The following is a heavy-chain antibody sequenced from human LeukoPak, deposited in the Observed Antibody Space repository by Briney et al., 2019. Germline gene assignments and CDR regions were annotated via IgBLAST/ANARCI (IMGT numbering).Heavy chain of an antibody. D-gene: IGHD6-13*01. J-gene: IGHJ5*02. Sequence: PGASVKVSCKASGYTFTSYGFSWVRQAPGQGLEWMGWISAYNGNTHYAQKLQDRVTMTTDTSTSTAYMELRSLRSDDTAVYYCARGPIAAAGTWYNWFDPWGQGTLVTVSS. CDR3: ARGPIAAAGTWYNWFDP. CDR2: ISAYNGNT. V-gene: IGHV1-18*01. CDR1: GYTFTSYG.